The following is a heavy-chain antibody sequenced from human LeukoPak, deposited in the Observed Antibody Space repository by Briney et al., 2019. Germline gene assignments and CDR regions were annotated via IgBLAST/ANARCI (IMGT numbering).Heavy chain of an antibody. CDR3: ARQTPIQLWTPSWFDP. V-gene: IGHV4-59*08. CDR2: IYYSGST. CDR1: GGSISSYY. J-gene: IGHJ5*02. Sequence: PSETLSLTCTVSGGSISSYYWSWIRQPPGKGLEWIGYIYYSGSTNYNPSLKSRVTISVDTSKNQFSLKLSSVTAADTAVYYCARQTPIQLWTPSWFDPWGQGTLVTVSS. D-gene: IGHD5-18*01.